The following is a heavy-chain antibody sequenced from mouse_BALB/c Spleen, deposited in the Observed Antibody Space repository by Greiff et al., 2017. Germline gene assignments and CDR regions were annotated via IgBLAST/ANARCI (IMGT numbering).Heavy chain of an antibody. D-gene: IGHD2-1*01. CDR3: TRGYYGIYYAMDY. J-gene: IGHJ4*01. CDR2: IYPSDSYT. Sequence: QVQLQQPGAELVRPGASVKLSCKASGYTFTSYWINWVKQRPGQGLEWIGNIYPSDSYTNYNQKFKDKATLTVDKSSSTAYMQLSSPTSEDSAVYYCTRGYYGIYYAMDYWGQGTSVTVSS. V-gene: IGHV1-69*02. CDR1: GYTFTSYW.